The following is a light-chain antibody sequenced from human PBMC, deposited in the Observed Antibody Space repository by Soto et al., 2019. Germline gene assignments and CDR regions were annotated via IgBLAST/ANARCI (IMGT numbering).Light chain of an antibody. J-gene: IGKJ2*01. CDR1: QVISNY. Sequence: DIQMIQSPSSLSASVGDRVTITCRASQVISNYLNWYQQKPGKAPNLLIYGATSLQSGVPSRFSGSGSGTDVTLTISSGQPEDFATYYCQQSYSTLLYTFGQGTELEIK. CDR2: GAT. CDR3: QQSYSTLLYT. V-gene: IGKV1-39*01.